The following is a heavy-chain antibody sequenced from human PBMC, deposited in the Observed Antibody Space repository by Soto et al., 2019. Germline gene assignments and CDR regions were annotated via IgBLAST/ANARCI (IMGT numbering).Heavy chain of an antibody. J-gene: IGHJ6*02. CDR3: AKDGGPAIFGVVSSYYYYGMDV. D-gene: IGHD3-3*01. Sequence: EVQLLESGGGLVQPGGSLRLSCAASGFTFSSYAMSWVRQAPGKGLEWVSAISGSGGSTYYADSVKGRFTISRDNSKNSLYLEMNSLRAEDTAVYYCAKDGGPAIFGVVSSYYYYGMDVWGQGTTVTVSS. CDR2: ISGSGGST. CDR1: GFTFSSYA. V-gene: IGHV3-23*01.